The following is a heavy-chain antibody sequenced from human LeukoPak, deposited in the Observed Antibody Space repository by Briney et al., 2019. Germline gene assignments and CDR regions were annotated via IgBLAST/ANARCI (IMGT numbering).Heavy chain of an antibody. CDR2: INPHSGGT. CDR1: GYTFTGYY. V-gene: IGHV1-2*02. Sequence: GASAKVSCKASGYTFTGYYLHWVRQAPGQGLEWVGWINPHSGGTNYVQKFQGRVTMTRGTSITTAYMELNRLRFDDTAVYYCARLVQFPYYDNTTYYDYWGQGTLVTVSS. J-gene: IGHJ4*02. CDR3: ARLVQFPYYDNTTYYDY. D-gene: IGHD3-22*01.